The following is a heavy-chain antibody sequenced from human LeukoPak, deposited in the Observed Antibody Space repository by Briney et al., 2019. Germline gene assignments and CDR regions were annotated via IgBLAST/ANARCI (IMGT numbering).Heavy chain of an antibody. CDR1: GFTLSSYS. J-gene: IGHJ3*02. Sequence: PRGSLRLSCAASGFTLSSYSMNWVRQAPGKGLECVSYISSSSSTIYYADTVKGRFTLSRDTAMNSLYLQMNSLRAEDTGVYYCARFATMIVVVPDAFDIWGQGTMVTVSS. D-gene: IGHD3-22*01. V-gene: IGHV3-48*01. CDR2: ISSSSSTI. CDR3: ARFATMIVVVPDAFDI.